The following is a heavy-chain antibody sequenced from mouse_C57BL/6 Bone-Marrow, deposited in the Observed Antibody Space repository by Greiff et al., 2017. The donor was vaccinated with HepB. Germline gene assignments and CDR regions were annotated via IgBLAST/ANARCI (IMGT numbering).Heavy chain of an antibody. Sequence: QVQLKESGPGLVQPSQSLSITCTVSGFSFTSYGVHWVRQSPGKGLEWLGVIWSGGSTDYNAAFISRLSISKDNSKSQVFFKMNSLQADDTAIYYCASSPPYDGYYVDYWGQGTTLTVSS. J-gene: IGHJ2*01. CDR1: GFSFTSYG. V-gene: IGHV2-2*01. CDR2: IWSGGST. D-gene: IGHD2-3*01. CDR3: ASSPPYDGYYVDY.